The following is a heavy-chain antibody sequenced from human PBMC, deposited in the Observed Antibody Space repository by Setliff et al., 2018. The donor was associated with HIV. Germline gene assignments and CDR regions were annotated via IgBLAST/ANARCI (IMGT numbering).Heavy chain of an antibody. Sequence: ASVKVSCKASGYTFTTYSFTWVRQAPGQGLEWMGWISAFNGNTNYTQKLQGRFTMTTDTSTSTAYMELRSLRSDDTAVYYCARGGYGWGDLGPVLDYWGQGTLVTVSS. J-gene: IGHJ4*02. CDR3: ARGGYGWGDLGPVLDY. CDR2: ISAFNGNT. CDR1: GYTFTTYS. D-gene: IGHD5-12*01. V-gene: IGHV1-18*01.